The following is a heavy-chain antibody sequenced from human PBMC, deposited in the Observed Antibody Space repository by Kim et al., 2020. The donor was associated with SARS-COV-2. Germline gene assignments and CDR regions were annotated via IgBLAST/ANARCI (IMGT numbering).Heavy chain of an antibody. CDR3: ARVTVVTTYYFDY. D-gene: IGHD2-21*02. V-gene: IGHV4-31*02. J-gene: IGHJ4*02. Sequence: YNPSLKSRVTRSVDTSKNQFSLKVRSVTAADAAVYYCARVTVVTTYYFDYWGQGTLVTVSS.